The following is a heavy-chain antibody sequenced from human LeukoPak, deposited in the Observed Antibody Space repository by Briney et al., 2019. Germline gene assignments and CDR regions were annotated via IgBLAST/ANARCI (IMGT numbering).Heavy chain of an antibody. CDR1: GFTFSSYW. D-gene: IGHD3-9*01. V-gene: IGHV3-7*03. J-gene: IGHJ4*02. Sequence: PGGSLRLSCAASGFTFSSYWMSWVRQAPGKGLEWVANIKQDGSEKYYVDSVKGRFTISRDNAKNSLYLQMNSLRAEDTAVYYCARDRPYYDILTGYFDYWGQGTLVTVSS. CDR3: ARDRPYYDILTGYFDY. CDR2: IKQDGSEK.